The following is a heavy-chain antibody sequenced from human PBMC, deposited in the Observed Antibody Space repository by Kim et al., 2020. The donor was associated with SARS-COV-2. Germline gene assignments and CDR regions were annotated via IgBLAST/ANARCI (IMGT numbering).Heavy chain of an antibody. J-gene: IGHJ3*02. Sequence: GGSLRLSCAASGITVSSYTMNWVRQAPGKGLEWVSSISSSSSYIYYADSVKGRFTISRDNAKNSLYLQMNSLRAEDTAVYYCARDTGNYYDSSGLRVVGAFDIWGQGTMVTVCS. V-gene: IGHV3-21*01. CDR2: ISSSSSYI. D-gene: IGHD3-22*01. CDR3: ARDTGNYYDSSGLRVVGAFDI. CDR1: GITVSSYT.